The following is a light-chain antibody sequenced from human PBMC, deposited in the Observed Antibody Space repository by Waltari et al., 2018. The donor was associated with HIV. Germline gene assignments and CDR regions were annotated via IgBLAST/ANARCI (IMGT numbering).Light chain of an antibody. V-gene: IGLV1-47*01. CDR2: RNN. J-gene: IGLJ3*02. Sequence: QSVLTQPPSASGTPGQRVTISCSGSSSNIGSNYVYWYQQLPGTAPKLLIYRNNQRPSGVPAGFAGFKSGTAASLAIVGLRSEDEADYYCAAWDDSLSAHWVFGGGTKLTVL. CDR3: AAWDDSLSAHWV. CDR1: SSNIGSNY.